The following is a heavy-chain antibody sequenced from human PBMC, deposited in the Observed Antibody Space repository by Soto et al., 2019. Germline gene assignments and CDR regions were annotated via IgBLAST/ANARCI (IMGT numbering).Heavy chain of an antibody. D-gene: IGHD2-15*01. V-gene: IGHV1-69*06. CDR2: IIPIFGTA. CDR1: GGTFSSYA. Sequence: SVKVSCKASGGTFSSYAISWVRQAPGQGLEWMGGIIPIFGTANYPQKFQGRVTITADKSTSTAYMELSSLRSEDTAVYYCARGYCSGGSCYSGSDYYYGMDVWGQGTKVTVSS. CDR3: ARGYCSGGSCYSGSDYYYGMDV. J-gene: IGHJ6*02.